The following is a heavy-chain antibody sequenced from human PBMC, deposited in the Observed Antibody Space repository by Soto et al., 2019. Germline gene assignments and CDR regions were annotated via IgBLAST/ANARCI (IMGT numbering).Heavy chain of an antibody. V-gene: IGHV3-23*01. Sequence: GESLKISCAASGFTFSSYAMSWVRQAPGKGLEWVSAISGSGGSTYYADSVKGRFTISRDNSKNTLYLQMNSLRAEDTAVYYCAKGGAGWELLGYYYYGMDVWGQGTTVTVSS. J-gene: IGHJ6*02. CDR3: AKGGAGWELLGYYYYGMDV. D-gene: IGHD1-26*01. CDR2: ISGSGGST. CDR1: GFTFSSYA.